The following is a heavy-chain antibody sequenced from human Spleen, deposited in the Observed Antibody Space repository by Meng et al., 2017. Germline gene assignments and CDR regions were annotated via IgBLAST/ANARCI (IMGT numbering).Heavy chain of an antibody. CDR1: GFTFSDYY. Sequence: QVQLVESGGGLVKPGGSLRLSCAASGFTFSDYYMTWIRQAPGKGLEWVSYISTSGSTIDYADSVKGRFTISRDNAKNSLYLQMISLRAEDTAVYYCARDTSQYNGASGWFDPWGQGTLVTVSS. J-gene: IGHJ5*02. CDR3: ARDTSQYNGASGWFDP. D-gene: IGHD1-26*01. V-gene: IGHV3-11*01. CDR2: ISTSGSTI.